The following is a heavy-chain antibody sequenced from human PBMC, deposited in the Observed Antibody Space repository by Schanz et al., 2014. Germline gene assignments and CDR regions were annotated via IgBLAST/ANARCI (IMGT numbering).Heavy chain of an antibody. CDR1: GLTVSNNY. CDR2: ISGNGGEK. Sequence: VQLVESGGDLLQPGGSLRLSCAASGLTVSNNYMSWVRQAPGKGLRCVAVISGNGGEKYYADSVKGRFTISRDNTKNTLFLQMNNLRPEDTAMYFCARVGRDYISSSVLDSLHYWGQGSLVTVS. D-gene: IGHD6-6*01. V-gene: IGHV3-30*03. J-gene: IGHJ4*02. CDR3: ARVGRDYISSSVLDSLHY.